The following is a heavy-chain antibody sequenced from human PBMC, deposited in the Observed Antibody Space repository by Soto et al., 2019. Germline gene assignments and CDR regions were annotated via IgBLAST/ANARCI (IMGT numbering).Heavy chain of an antibody. D-gene: IGHD2-2*01. CDR3: AREGRYCSSTSCPSGMDV. CDR1: GGSIGSGGYY. Sequence: SETLSLTCTVSGGSIGSGGYYWSWIRQHPGKGLEWIGYIYYSGSTYYNPSLKSRVTISVDTSKNQFSLKLSSVTAADTAVYYCAREGRYCSSTSCPSGMDVWGQGTTVTVSS. V-gene: IGHV4-31*03. J-gene: IGHJ6*02. CDR2: IYYSGST.